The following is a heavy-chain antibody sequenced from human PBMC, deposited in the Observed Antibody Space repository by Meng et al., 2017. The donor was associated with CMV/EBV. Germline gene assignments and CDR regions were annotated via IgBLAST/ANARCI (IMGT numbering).Heavy chain of an antibody. Sequence: CKADGERLTSKGIRGERQEKGKGQERMGRKREKKGKKKKEQKKKGRVKMKTEKSTSKDYMELRSMRSDDKAVYYCARPFGVVNLPDYWGQGTLVTVSS. D-gene: IGHD3-3*01. J-gene: IGHJ4*02. V-gene: IGHV1-18*01. CDR3: ARPFGVVNLPDY. CDR2: KREKKGKK. CDR1: GERLTSKG.